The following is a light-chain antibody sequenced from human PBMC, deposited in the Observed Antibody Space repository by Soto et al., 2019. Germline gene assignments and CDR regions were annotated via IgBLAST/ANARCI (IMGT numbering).Light chain of an antibody. Sequence: ETILTQSPSTLSFSPGVGATLSCRASQSGRSYLAWYQQTPGQAPRLLIYDASNRANGIPDRFSGSWSGTDFNLTISSGESEDFAVYYCHQRSNWPLTFGGRTKVEI. V-gene: IGKV3-11*01. CDR1: QSGRSY. CDR3: HQRSNWPLT. J-gene: IGKJ4*01. CDR2: DAS.